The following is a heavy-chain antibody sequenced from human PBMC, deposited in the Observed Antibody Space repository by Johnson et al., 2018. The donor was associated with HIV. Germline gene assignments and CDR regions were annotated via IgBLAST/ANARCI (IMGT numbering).Heavy chain of an antibody. CDR1: GFTFSNYG. D-gene: IGHD5-24*01. V-gene: IGHV3-33*06. CDR2: IWYDGRNK. Sequence: QVQLVESGGGVVQPGGSLRLSCAASGFTFSNYGMHWVRQAPGKGLAWVAVIWYDGRNKYYADSVKGRFTISRDNSKNTLYLQMNSLRAEDTAVYYCAKAWEMALGAFDIWGQGTMVTVSS. J-gene: IGHJ3*02. CDR3: AKAWEMALGAFDI.